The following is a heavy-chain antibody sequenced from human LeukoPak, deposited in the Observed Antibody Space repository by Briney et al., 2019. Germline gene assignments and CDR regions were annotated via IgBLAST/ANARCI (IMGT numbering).Heavy chain of an antibody. CDR1: EYSFTNYW. J-gene: IGHJ4*02. CDR3: ARSPPSNLIVGATNFDY. D-gene: IGHD1-26*01. CDR2: IYPGDSDT. V-gene: IGHV5-51*01. Sequence: GESLKISCKGSEYSFTNYWIGWVRQLPGKGLGWMGIIYPGDSDTRYSTSFQGQVTISADKSISTAYLQWSSLKASDTAMYYCARSPPSNLIVGATNFDYWGQGTLVTVSS.